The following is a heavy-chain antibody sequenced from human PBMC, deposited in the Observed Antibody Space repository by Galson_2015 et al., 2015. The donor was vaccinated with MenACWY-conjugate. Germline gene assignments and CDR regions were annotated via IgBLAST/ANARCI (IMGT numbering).Heavy chain of an antibody. D-gene: IGHD6-13*01. CDR2: INDDGGSEK. CDR1: GFTFSSYW. Sequence: SLRLSCAASGFTFSSYWMSWVRQAPGKGLEWVANINDDGGSEKYYVYSGKRRFSISRDNANNSLYLQMSILSAEDTAVYFSARESAAATDGNPFDCWGLGTMLTVSS. J-gene: IGHJ3*01. V-gene: IGHV3-7*01. CDR3: ARESAAATDGNPFDC.